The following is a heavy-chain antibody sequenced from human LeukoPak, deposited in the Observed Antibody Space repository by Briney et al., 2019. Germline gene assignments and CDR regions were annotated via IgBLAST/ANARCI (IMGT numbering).Heavy chain of an antibody. D-gene: IGHD6-13*01. V-gene: IGHV3-30*19. CDR3: AKEISSSSSWYGDDAFDI. J-gene: IGHJ3*02. CDR1: GFTFSNYG. Sequence: PGGSLRLSCAASGFTFSNYGMHWVRQAPGKGLEWVALISSYGSNKYYAESVKGRFTISRDDSKNTVYLQMNSLRAEDTAVYYCAKEISSSSSWYGDDAFDIWGQGTMVIVSS. CDR2: ISSYGSNK.